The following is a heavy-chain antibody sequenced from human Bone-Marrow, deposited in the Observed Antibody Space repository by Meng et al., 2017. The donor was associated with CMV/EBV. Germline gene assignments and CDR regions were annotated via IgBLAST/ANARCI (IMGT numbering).Heavy chain of an antibody. CDR3: ARGAANYDFWSGYYSGAYYFDD. J-gene: IGHJ4*01. V-gene: IGHV1-8*01. Sequence: ASVKVSCKASGYTFSYYDIIWVRQASGQGLEWVGWMNPNRGNTAYAQKFQGRVTMTRDTSTSIAYMELSSLRSGDTAVYYCARGAANYDFWSGYYSGAYYFDDWGHGTLVTVYS. CDR1: GYTFSYYD. D-gene: IGHD3-3*01. CDR2: MNPNRGNT.